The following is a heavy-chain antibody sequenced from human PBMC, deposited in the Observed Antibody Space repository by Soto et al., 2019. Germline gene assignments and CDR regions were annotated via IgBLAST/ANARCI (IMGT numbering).Heavy chain of an antibody. CDR2: IDTTGDT. D-gene: IGHD2-15*01. V-gene: IGHV3-13*04. CDR1: GFIFRSYA. J-gene: IGHJ4*02. CDR3: ARGGCSGGSCHADY. Sequence: EVQLVESGGGLVQPGGSLRLSCAASGFIFRSYAMHWVRQASGKGLEWVSVIDTTGDTYYPGSVKGRFTISRENAKNSLYLQMNSLRAGDMAVYYCARGGCSGGSCHADYWGQGTLVTVSS.